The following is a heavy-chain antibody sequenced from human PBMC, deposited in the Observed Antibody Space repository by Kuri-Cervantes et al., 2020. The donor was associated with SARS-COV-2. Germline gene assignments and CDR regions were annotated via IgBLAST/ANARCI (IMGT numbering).Heavy chain of an antibody. CDR1: GFTFSSYA. D-gene: IGHD6-13*01. CDR2: ISYDGNNE. Sequence: GESLKISCAASGFTFSSYAIHWVRQTLGKGLEWVAVISYDGNNEYYADSVKGRFTISRDSSRNTLSLQMNSLRTEDTAVYYCARDLRKGQQIILGTFHYYGMDVWGQGTTVTVSS. J-gene: IGHJ6*02. V-gene: IGHV3-30-3*01. CDR3: ARDLRKGQQIILGTFHYYGMDV.